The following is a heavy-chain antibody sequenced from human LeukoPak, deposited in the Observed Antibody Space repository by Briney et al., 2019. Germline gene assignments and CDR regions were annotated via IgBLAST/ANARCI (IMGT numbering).Heavy chain of an antibody. J-gene: IGHJ4*02. CDR2: IIPILGIA. V-gene: IGHV1-69*04. CDR3: ARDVPNCSSTSCSNY. CDR1: GGTFSSHA. D-gene: IGHD2-2*01. Sequence: SVKVSCKASGGTFSSHAISWVRQAPGQGLEWMGRIIPILGIANYAQKFQGRVTITADKSTSTAYMELSSLRSEDTAVYYCARDVPNCSSTSCSNYWGQGTLVTVSS.